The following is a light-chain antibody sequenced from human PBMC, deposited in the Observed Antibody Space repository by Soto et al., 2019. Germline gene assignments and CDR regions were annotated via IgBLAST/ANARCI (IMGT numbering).Light chain of an antibody. J-gene: IGLJ1*01. Sequence: QSALTQPASVSGSPGQSITISCTGTSSDIGGYNYVSWYQQHPGKAPKLMIYDVINRPSGVSNRFSGSKSGNTASLTISGFQAEDEADYYCNSYTSSSTPFVFGTGTKVTVL. V-gene: IGLV2-14*01. CDR1: SSDIGGYNY. CDR3: NSYTSSSTPFV. CDR2: DVI.